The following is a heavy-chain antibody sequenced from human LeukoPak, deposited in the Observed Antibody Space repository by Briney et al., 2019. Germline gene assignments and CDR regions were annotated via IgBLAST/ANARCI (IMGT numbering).Heavy chain of an antibody. CDR3: ASSSGKKTFDY. D-gene: IGHD6-6*01. Sequence: SETLSLTCSVSGGSITFYYWNWIRKPAGKGLEWIGRIHTSGTTNYNPSLKSRVTMSIDTSQKKFSLNLTSVTAADTAVYYCASSSGKKTFDYWGQGALVTVSS. J-gene: IGHJ4*02. CDR2: IHTSGTT. CDR1: GGSITFYY. V-gene: IGHV4-4*07.